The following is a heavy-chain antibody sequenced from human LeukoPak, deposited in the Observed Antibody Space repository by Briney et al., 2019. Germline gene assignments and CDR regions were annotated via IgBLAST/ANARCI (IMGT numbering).Heavy chain of an antibody. CDR2: ISSSGSTI. J-gene: IGHJ5*02. CDR1: GFTFSDYY. V-gene: IGHV3-11*01. CDR3: ARHGDFWDGRSWFDP. Sequence: GGSLRLSCAASGFTFSDYYMSWIRQAPGKGLEGVSYISSSGSTIYYADSVKGRFTISRDNAKNSLYLQMNSLRAEDTAVYYCARHGDFWDGRSWFDPWGQGTLVTVSS. D-gene: IGHD3-3*01.